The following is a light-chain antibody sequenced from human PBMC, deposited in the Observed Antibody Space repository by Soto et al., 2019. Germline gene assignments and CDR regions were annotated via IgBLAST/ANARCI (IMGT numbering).Light chain of an antibody. Sequence: DIQMTQSPSTLSASVGDRVTITCRASQSVNRWLAWYQQKPGGAPKLLISKTSVLENGVPSRFSGSGFGTEFPLTISRLQPEDFATYYCQQFQAFSTFGRGTKVDIK. V-gene: IGKV1-5*03. CDR3: QQFQAFST. CDR1: QSVNRW. CDR2: KTS. J-gene: IGKJ1*01.